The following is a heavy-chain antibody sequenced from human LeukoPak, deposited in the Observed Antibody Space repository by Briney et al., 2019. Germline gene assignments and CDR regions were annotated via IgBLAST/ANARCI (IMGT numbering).Heavy chain of an antibody. CDR2: INHSGST. CDR1: GGSFSGYY. D-gene: IGHD3-10*01. CDR3: ARGPRTMVRGVTGSPQFDY. V-gene: IGHV4-34*01. J-gene: IGHJ4*02. Sequence: SETLPLTCAVYGGSFSGYYWSWIRQPPGKGLEWIGEINHSGSTNYNPSLKSRVTISVDTSKNQFSLKLSSVTAADTAVYYCARGPRTMVRGVTGSPQFDYWGQGTLVTVSS.